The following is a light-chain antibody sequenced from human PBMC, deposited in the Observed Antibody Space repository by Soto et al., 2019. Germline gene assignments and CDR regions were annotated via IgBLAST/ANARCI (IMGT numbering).Light chain of an antibody. CDR1: QPILYNSNNKNN. J-gene: IGKJ3*01. V-gene: IGKV4-1*01. Sequence: DIVLTQSPASLSVSLGERATINCTSSQPILYNSNNKNNLTWYQQKSGQPPKLLIYWASVRESGVPDRFSGSGSGTDFTLTITSLQAEDVAVYFCHQYYSSPFTFGPGTKVDIK. CDR2: WAS. CDR3: HQYYSSPFT.